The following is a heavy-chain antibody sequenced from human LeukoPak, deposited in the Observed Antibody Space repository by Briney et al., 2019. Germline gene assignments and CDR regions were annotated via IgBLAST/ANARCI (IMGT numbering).Heavy chain of an antibody. J-gene: IGHJ3*02. CDR3: ATPREALEYEGAFDI. D-gene: IGHD2/OR15-2a*01. V-gene: IGHV4-30-4*08. CDR1: GGSISSGDYY. Sequence: SETLSLTCTVSGGSISSGDYYWSWIRQPPGKGLEWIGYIYYSGSTYYNPSLKSRVTISVDTSKNQFSLKLSSVTAAVTAVYYCATPREALEYEGAFDIWGQGTMVTVSS. CDR2: IYYSGST.